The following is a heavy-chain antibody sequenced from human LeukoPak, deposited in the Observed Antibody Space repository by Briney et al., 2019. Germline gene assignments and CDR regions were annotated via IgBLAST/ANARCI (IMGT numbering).Heavy chain of an antibody. CDR3: AALHTGTFVDY. V-gene: IGHV3-30*02. Sequence: GSLRLSCAASGFSFSGYGMHWVRQVPGKGLEWVAFIRYDGSTKFYTDSAKGRFAISRGNSKNTLSLQMNSLRTEDTAVYYCAALHTGTFVDYWGQGTLVTVSS. CDR2: IRYDGSTK. J-gene: IGHJ4*02. CDR1: GFSFSGYG. D-gene: IGHD4-17*01.